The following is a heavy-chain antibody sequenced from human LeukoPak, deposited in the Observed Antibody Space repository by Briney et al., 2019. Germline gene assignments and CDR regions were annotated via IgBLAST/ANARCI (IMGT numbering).Heavy chain of an antibody. CDR2: MNPNSGNT. V-gene: IGHV1-8*01. D-gene: IGHD2-15*01. CDR1: GYTFTSYD. J-gene: IGHJ3*01. Sequence: GASVTVSCKASGYTFTSYDINWVRQATGQGPEWMGWMNPNSGNTGYAQKFQGRVTMTRNTSKSTAYMELSSLRSEDTAVYYCARRALGYCSGGSCITSWGQGTMVTVSS. CDR3: ARRALGYCSGGSCITS.